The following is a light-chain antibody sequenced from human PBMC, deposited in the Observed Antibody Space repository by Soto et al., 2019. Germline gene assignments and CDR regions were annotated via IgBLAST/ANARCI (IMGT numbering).Light chain of an antibody. J-gene: IGLJ1*01. CDR1: SSDVGSYNL. CDR3: QSYDNSLSHSV. Sequence: QSSLTQPASVSGSPGQSITIPCTGTSSDVGSYNLVSWFQQHPGKVPKLIIYEGTNRPSGVPARFSGSKSGTSASLVTTGLQAEDEADYYCQSYDNSLSHSVFGTGTKVTVL. CDR2: EGT. V-gene: IGLV2-14*02.